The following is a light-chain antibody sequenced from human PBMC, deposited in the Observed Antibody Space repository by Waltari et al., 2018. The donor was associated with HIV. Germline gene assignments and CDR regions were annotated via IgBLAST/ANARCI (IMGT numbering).Light chain of an antibody. J-gene: IGLJ3*02. CDR2: TNN. V-gene: IGLV1-44*01. CDR3: ATWDDSLNGWV. CDR1: SSNIATNT. Sequence: QSVLTQSPSASGTPGPRVTIPCSASSSNIATNTVHRYQQLPGTAPKLLIYTNNQRPSGVPARFSGSKSGTSASLAISGLQSDDDADYYCATWDDSLNGWVFGGGTRLTVL.